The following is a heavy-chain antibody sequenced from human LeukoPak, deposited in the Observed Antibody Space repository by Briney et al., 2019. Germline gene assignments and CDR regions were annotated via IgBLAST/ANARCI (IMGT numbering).Heavy chain of an antibody. CDR2: IKQDGSEK. J-gene: IGHJ4*02. Sequence: GESLSLSCAASAFTFTSYWMNWVRQAPGKGLEWVANIKQDGSEKYYVDSVKGRFTISRDNAKNSLYLQMNSLRAEDTAVYYCARDPRPYSSWSYYFDYWGQGTLVTVSS. CDR1: AFTFTSYW. V-gene: IGHV3-7*01. CDR3: ARDPRPYSSWSYYFDY. D-gene: IGHD6-13*01.